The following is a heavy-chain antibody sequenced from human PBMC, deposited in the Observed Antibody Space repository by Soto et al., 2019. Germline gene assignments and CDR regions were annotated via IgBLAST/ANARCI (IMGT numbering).Heavy chain of an antibody. CDR1: GFTFPSSA. Sequence: QMQLVQSGPEVKKPGTSVKVSCKASGFTFPSSAVQLVRQARGQRLEWIARIVVGSGNTNYAQKFQERLTISRDMSTNTAYMGLSSLRSEDTAVYYCAAVPYYYDTSGTYFEYWGQGTLVTVSS. J-gene: IGHJ4*02. D-gene: IGHD3-22*01. CDR2: IVVGSGNT. V-gene: IGHV1-58*01. CDR3: AAVPYYYDTSGTYFEY.